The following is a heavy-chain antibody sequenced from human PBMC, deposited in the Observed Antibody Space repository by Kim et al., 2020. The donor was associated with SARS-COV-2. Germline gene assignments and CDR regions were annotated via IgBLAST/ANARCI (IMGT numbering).Heavy chain of an antibody. J-gene: IGHJ6*02. V-gene: IGHV1-69*13. D-gene: IGHD3-22*01. Sequence: SVKVSCKASGGTFSSYAISWVRQAPGQGLEWMGGIIPIFGTANYAQKFQGRVTITADESTSTAYMELSSLRSEDTAVYYCARDDYYDSSDEYYYYGRDFWGQGTTVTVSS. CDR1: GGTFSSYA. CDR3: ARDDYYDSSDEYYYYGRDF. CDR2: IIPIFGTA.